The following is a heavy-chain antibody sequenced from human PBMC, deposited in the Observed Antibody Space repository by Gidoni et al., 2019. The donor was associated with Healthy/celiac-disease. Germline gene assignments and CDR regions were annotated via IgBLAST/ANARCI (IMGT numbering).Heavy chain of an antibody. J-gene: IGHJ2*01. Sequence: QVQLQESGPGLVKPSATLSLTCTVSGGSISSYYWSWIRQPPGKGLEWIGYIYYSGSTNYNPSLKSRVTISVDTSKNQFSLKLSSVTAADTAVYYCARGGRARYFDLWGRGTLVTVSS. CDR1: GGSISSYY. CDR3: ARGGRARYFDL. V-gene: IGHV4-59*01. CDR2: IYYSGST. D-gene: IGHD3-16*01.